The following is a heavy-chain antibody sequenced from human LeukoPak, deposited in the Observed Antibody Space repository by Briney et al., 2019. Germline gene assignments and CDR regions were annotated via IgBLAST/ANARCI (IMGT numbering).Heavy chain of an antibody. Sequence: ASVKVSCKASGYTFTGYYMHWVRQAPGQGLEWMGWINPNSGGTNYAQKFQGRVTMTRDTSISTAYMELSRLRSDDTAVYYCARDSPPMPTIFGVVIIASGLAYWGQGTLVTVSS. D-gene: IGHD3-3*01. J-gene: IGHJ4*02. CDR3: ARDSPPMPTIFGVVIIASGLAY. V-gene: IGHV1-2*02. CDR2: INPNSGGT. CDR1: GYTFTGYY.